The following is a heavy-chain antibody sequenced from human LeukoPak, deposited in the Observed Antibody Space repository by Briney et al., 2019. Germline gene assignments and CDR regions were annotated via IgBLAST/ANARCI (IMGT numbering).Heavy chain of an antibody. CDR2: IYYCGST. Sequence: SETLSLTCTVSGGSISSYYWSWIRQPPGKGLEWIGYIYYCGSTNYNPSLKSRVTISVDTSKNQFSLKLSSVTAADTAVYYCAGDSSGWSGWFDPWGQGTLVTVSS. D-gene: IGHD6-19*01. V-gene: IGHV4-59*01. CDR1: GGSISSYY. J-gene: IGHJ5*02. CDR3: AGDSSGWSGWFDP.